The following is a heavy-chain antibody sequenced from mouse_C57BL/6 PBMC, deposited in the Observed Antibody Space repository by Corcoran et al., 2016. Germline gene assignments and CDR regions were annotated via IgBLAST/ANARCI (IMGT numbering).Heavy chain of an antibody. CDR2: INPNNGGT. V-gene: IGHV1-26*01. CDR1: GYTFTDYY. D-gene: IGHD2-5*01. Sequence: EVQLQQSGPELVKPGASVKISCKASGYTFTDYYMNWVKQSHGKSLEWIGDINPNNGGTSYNQKFKGKATLTVDKSSSTAYMELRSLTSEDSAVYYCARPDYSNYGAWFAYWGQGTLVTVSA. CDR3: ARPDYSNYGAWFAY. J-gene: IGHJ3*01.